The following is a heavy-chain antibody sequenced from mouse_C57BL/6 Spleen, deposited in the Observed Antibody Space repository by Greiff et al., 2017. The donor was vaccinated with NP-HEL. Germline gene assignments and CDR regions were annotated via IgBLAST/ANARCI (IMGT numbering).Heavy chain of an antibody. V-gene: IGHV1-81*01. CDR2: IYPRSGNT. J-gene: IGHJ4*01. CDR3: ARVGPYYAMDY. D-gene: IGHD3-3*01. Sequence: VQLQQSGAELARPGASVKLSCKASGYTFTSSGISWVKQRTGQGLEWIGEIYPRSGNTYYNEKFKGKATLTADKSSSTAYMELRSLTSEDSAVYFCARVGPYYAMDYWGQGTSVTVSS. CDR1: GYTFTSSG.